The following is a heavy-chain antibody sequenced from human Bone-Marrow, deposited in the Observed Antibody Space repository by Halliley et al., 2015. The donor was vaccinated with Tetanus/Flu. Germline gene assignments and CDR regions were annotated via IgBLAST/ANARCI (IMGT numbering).Heavy chain of an antibody. CDR2: ISYDGTNK. CDR1: GFIFSSYA. CDR3: AKDLKGIWASDGTDY. D-gene: IGHD3-16*01. J-gene: IGHJ4*02. V-gene: IGHV3-30*18. Sequence: SLRLSCAASGFIFSSYAMHWVRQAPGKGLEWVAFISYDGTNKFYADSVKGRFTISRDNSKNTLYLQINSLRAEDTAVYYCAKDLKGIWASDGTDYWGQGTLVTVSS.